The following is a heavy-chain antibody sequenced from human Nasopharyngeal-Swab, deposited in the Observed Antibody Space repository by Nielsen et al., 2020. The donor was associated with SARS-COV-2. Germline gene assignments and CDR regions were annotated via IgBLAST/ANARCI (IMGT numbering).Heavy chain of an antibody. V-gene: IGHV4-4*02. J-gene: IGHJ3*02. D-gene: IGHD1-26*01. CDR3: ARDVVGATTTDAFDI. CDR1: GGSISSSNW. CDR2: IYHSGST. Sequence: SETLSLTSAVSGGSISSSNWWSWVRQPPGKGLEWIGEIYHSGSTNYNPSLKSRVTISVDESKNQSSLKLSSVTAADTAVYFCARDVVGATTTDAFDIWGQGTMVTVSS.